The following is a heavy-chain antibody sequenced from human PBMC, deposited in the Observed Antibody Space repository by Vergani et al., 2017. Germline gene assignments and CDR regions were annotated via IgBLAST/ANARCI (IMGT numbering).Heavy chain of an antibody. CDR1: GGSFSGYY. CDR2: INHSGST. CDR3: ARGTIVITFGGVIVMGRSYWYFDL. V-gene: IGHV4-34*01. D-gene: IGHD3-16*02. Sequence: QVQLQQWGAGLLKPSETLSLTCAVYGGSFSGYYWSWIRQPPGKGLEWIGEINHSGSTNYNPSLKSRVTISVDTSKNQFSLKLSSGTAADTAVYYCARGTIVITFGGVIVMGRSYWYFDLWGRGTLVTVSS. J-gene: IGHJ2*01.